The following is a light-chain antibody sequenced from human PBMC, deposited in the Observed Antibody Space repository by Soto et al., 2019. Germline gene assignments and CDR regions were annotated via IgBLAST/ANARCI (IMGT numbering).Light chain of an antibody. V-gene: IGLV1-40*01. J-gene: IGLJ2*01. CDR1: SSNIGAGFD. CDR3: QSFDSSLSGV. Sequence: SVLTQPPSVSGAPGQRVTISCTGSSSNIGAGFDVHWYQQLPGTAPKLLIHGSNNRPSGVPDRFTGSKSGTSASLAVTGLQAEDEADYYCQSFDSSLSGVFGGGTKLTVL. CDR2: GSN.